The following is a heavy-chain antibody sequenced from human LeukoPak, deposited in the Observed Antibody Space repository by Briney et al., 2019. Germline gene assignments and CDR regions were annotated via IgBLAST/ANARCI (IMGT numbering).Heavy chain of an antibody. CDR1: GFIFSSSG. Sequence: PGGSLRLSCAASGFIFSSSGMHWVRQAPGKGLEWVAFIRYDGSYNYYADSVKGRFTISRDSSKKTLYLQMSSLRVEDTAVYYCAKAMTTVTPFDYWGQGTLVTVSS. CDR2: IRYDGSYN. CDR3: AKAMTTVTPFDY. J-gene: IGHJ4*02. V-gene: IGHV3-30*02. D-gene: IGHD4-17*01.